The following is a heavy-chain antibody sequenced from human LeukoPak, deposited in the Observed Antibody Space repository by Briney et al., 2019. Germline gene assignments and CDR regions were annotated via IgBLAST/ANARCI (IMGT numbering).Heavy chain of an antibody. V-gene: IGHV4-31*03. CDR1: GGSISSGGYY. CDR3: ARDVFSSWYLDPWFGWFDP. Sequence: PSETLSLTCTDSGGSISSGGYYWSWIRQHPGKGLEWIGYIYYSGSTYYNPSLKSRVTISVDTSKNQFSLKLSSVTAADTAVYYCARDVFSSWYLDPWFGWFDPWGQGTLVTVSS. D-gene: IGHD6-13*01. CDR2: IYYSGST. J-gene: IGHJ5*02.